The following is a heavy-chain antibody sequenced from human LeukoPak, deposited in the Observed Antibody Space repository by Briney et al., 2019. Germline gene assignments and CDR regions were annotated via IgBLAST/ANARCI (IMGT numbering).Heavy chain of an antibody. V-gene: IGHV3-23*01. CDR1: GFTFSSYA. CDR2: ISGSSGST. Sequence: GGSLRLSRAASGFTFSSYAMSGVRQAPGKGREGVSAISGSSGSTYYADSVKGPSNISTDTSKNTLYLQMNSLRAEDTAVYYCAKDYYDSSGYYGPHDAFDIWGQGKMVTVSS. J-gene: IGHJ3*02. D-gene: IGHD3-22*01. CDR3: AKDYYDSSGYYGPHDAFDI.